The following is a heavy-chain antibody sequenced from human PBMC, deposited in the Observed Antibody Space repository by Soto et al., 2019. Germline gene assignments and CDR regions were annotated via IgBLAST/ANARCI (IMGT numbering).Heavy chain of an antibody. Sequence: QVQLVQSGAEVKKPGSSVKLSCKASGDSFNTFAVTWVRQAPGQGLEWMGGFIPNFDTPNYGQEFQGRVSIIADKSTSTPYMELSSLRSEDTAVYYCARPYYDSSGYYLWYFDYWGQGTLVTVSS. CDR3: ARPYYDSSGYYLWYFDY. J-gene: IGHJ4*02. CDR2: FIPNFDTP. V-gene: IGHV1-69*06. D-gene: IGHD3-22*01. CDR1: GDSFNTFA.